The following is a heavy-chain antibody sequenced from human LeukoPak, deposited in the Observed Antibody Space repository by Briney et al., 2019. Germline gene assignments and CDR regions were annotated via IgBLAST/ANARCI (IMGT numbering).Heavy chain of an antibody. J-gene: IGHJ6*03. Sequence: GGSLRLSCAASGFTFSSYAMHWVRQAPGKGLEWVAVISYDGSNKYYADSVKGRFTISRDNSKNTLYLQMNSLRAEDTAVYYCARESVDYDFWSGYYNWYMDVWGKGTTVTISS. CDR3: ARESVDYDFWSGYYNWYMDV. CDR2: ISYDGSNK. D-gene: IGHD3-3*01. V-gene: IGHV3-30*04. CDR1: GFTFSSYA.